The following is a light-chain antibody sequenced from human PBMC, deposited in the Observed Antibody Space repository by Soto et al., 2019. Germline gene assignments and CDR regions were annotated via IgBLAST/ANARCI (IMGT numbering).Light chain of an antibody. V-gene: IGKV3-11*01. CDR2: DAS. Sequence: EIVLTQSPATLSLSPGERATLSCRASQSVSSYLAWYQHKPGQAPRLLIYDASNRATGIPGRFSGSGSGTDVTLTISSLEPEDFAVYYCQQRSNWPRTFGQGTKVEIK. CDR3: QQRSNWPRT. J-gene: IGKJ1*01. CDR1: QSVSSY.